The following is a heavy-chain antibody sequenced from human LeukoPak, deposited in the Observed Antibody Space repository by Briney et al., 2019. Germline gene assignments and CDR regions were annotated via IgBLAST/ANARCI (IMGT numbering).Heavy chain of an antibody. CDR3: ARGSGYYEYDVFDI. V-gene: IGHV3-23*01. J-gene: IGHJ3*02. Sequence: GGSLRLSCAVSGFTFSTYSMNWVRQAPGKGLEWVSAISGSGGSTYYADSVKGRFTISRDNSKNTLYLQMNSLRAEDTAVYYCARGSGYYEYDVFDIWGQGTMVTVSS. D-gene: IGHD3-22*01. CDR1: GFTFSTYS. CDR2: ISGSGGST.